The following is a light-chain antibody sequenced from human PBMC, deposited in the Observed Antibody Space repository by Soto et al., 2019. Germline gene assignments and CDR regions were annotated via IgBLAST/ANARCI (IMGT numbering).Light chain of an antibody. CDR1: QSVLYSSNNKNY. J-gene: IGKJ3*01. CDR2: WAS. Sequence: DIVMTQSPDSLAVSLGERATINCKSSQSVLYSSNNKNYLAWYQQKPGQPPKLLIYWASTRESGVPDRFSGSGSGTDFTLTISSLQAEDVAVYYCHQHYNTPFTFGPGTTVDIK. CDR3: HQHYNTPFT. V-gene: IGKV4-1*01.